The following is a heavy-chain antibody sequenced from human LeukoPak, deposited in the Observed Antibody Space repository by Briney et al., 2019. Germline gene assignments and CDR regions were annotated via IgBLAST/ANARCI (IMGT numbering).Heavy chain of an antibody. CDR3: ARHGHCTNGVCYSNYYYYMDV. CDR2: IYPDDSDT. V-gene: IGHV5-51*01. Sequence: HGESLKISCKGSGYSFTSYWIGWARQMPGKGLEWMGIIYPDDSDTRYSPSFEGQVIISVDKSISTAYLQWSSLKASDTATYYCARHGHCTNGVCYSNYYYYMDVWGKGTTVTVSS. J-gene: IGHJ6*03. D-gene: IGHD2-8*01. CDR1: GYSFTSYW.